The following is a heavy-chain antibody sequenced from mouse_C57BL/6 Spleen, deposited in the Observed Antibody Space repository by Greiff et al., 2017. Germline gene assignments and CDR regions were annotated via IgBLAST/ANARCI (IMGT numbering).Heavy chain of an antibody. V-gene: IGHV1-66*01. CDR1: GYSFTSYY. Sequence: VQLQQSGPELVKPGASVKISCKASGYSFTSYYIHWVKQRPGQGLEWIGWIYPGSGNTKYNEKFKGKATLTADTSSSTAYMQLSSLTSEDSAVYYCARGPYYYGSSFYWYFDVWGTGTTVTVSS. CDR3: ARGPYYYGSSFYWYFDV. J-gene: IGHJ1*03. D-gene: IGHD1-1*01. CDR2: IYPGSGNT.